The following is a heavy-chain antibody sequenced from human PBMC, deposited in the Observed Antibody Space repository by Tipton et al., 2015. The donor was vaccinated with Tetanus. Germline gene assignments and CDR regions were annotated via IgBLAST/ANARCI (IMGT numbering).Heavy chain of an antibody. CDR2: ISGTGTTV. Sequence: GSLRLSCAASGFTFSSYNMNWVRQAPGKGLEWVSHISGTGTTVDYADSVKGRFTISGDNAKNSLYLQMNSLRDEDTDIYYCARDFRPIFGVAQPFDPWGQGTLVTVSS. V-gene: IGHV3-48*02. CDR3: ARDFRPIFGVAQPFDP. CDR1: GFTFSSYN. D-gene: IGHD3-3*01. J-gene: IGHJ5*02.